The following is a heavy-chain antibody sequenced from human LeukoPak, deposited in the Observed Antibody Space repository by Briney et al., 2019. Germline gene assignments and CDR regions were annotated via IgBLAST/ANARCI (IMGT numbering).Heavy chain of an antibody. CDR3: AKGDTTWELPHDY. J-gene: IGHJ4*02. Sequence: GGSLRLSCAASGFTFSSYGMSWVREAPGKGLEWVSAISGSGGSTCYADSVKGRFTISRDNSKNTLYLQMNSLRAEDTAVYYCAKGDTTWELPHDYWGQGTLVTVSS. D-gene: IGHD1-26*01. CDR1: GFTFSSYG. CDR2: ISGSGGST. V-gene: IGHV3-23*01.